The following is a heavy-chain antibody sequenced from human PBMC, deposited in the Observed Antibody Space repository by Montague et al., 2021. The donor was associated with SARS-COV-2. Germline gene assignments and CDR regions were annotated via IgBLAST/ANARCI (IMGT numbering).Heavy chain of an antibody. D-gene: IGHD6-19*01. V-gene: IGHV4-39*01. J-gene: IGHJ4*02. CDR3: VAERLAIYYFDF. Sequence: SETLSLTCTVAGGSISSSNYYWGWIRQPPGKGLEWIGSLFYSGSSFYXXXLKSRVTISVDTSKNQFSLRLSSVTAADTAVYYCVAERLAIYYFDFWGQGTLVTVSS. CDR2: LFYSGSS. CDR1: GGSISSSNYY.